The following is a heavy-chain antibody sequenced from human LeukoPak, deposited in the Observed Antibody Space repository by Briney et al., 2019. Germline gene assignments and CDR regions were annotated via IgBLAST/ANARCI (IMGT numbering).Heavy chain of an antibody. CDR2: INPSGGST. J-gene: IGHJ6*03. CDR1: GYTFTSYY. CDR3: ARDQAGGVVVPAAIRAYYYMDV. V-gene: IGHV1-46*01. D-gene: IGHD2-2*02. Sequence: ASVKVSCKASGYTFTSYYMHWVRQAPGQGLEWMGIINPSGGSTSYAQKFQGRVTMTRDTSTSTVYMELSSLRSEDTAVYYCARDQAGGVVVPAAIRAYYYMDVWGKGTTVTVSS.